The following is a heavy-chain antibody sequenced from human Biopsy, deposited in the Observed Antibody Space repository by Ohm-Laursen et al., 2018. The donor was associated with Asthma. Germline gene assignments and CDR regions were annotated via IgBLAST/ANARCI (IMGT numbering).Heavy chain of an antibody. CDR2: INPNSGDT. D-gene: IGHD3-22*01. Sequence: SVKVSCKASGNTFSGYYLHWVRQAPGQGLEWVGRINPNSGDTNYAEKFQGRVTMTRDTSTSTGFMELSRLTSDDTAVYYCARDALHDNSAYIGDAFDFWGQGTMVTVPS. CDR1: GNTFSGYY. V-gene: IGHV1-2*06. J-gene: IGHJ3*01. CDR3: ARDALHDNSAYIGDAFDF.